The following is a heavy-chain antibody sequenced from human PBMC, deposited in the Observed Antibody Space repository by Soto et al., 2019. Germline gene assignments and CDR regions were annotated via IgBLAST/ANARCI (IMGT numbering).Heavy chain of an antibody. CDR2: ITASGDDT. Sequence: EVQLLESGGNLVQPGGSLRLSCAASGFTFSSHAMTWVRQVPGKGLEWVSTITASGDDTFYADSVRGRFTISRDNSENTLFLQMSRLRAEDTAVYYCAKDGHSVTWHYHRDVWGKGTTVTVSS. CDR3: AKDGHSVTWHYHRDV. D-gene: IGHD3-10*01. J-gene: IGHJ6*03. CDR1: GFTFSSHA. V-gene: IGHV3-23*01.